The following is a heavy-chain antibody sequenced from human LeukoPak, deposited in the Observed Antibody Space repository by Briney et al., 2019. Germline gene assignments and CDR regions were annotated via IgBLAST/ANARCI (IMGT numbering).Heavy chain of an antibody. D-gene: IGHD6-6*01. CDR2: ISPTGSTT. V-gene: IGHV3-74*01. CDR3: ARGPNSNWSGLDF. J-gene: IGHJ4*02. CDR1: GFSISGHC. Sequence: GGSLRLSCTASGFSISGHCRHGARQHPGKGLFWVSRISPTGSTTSYADSVKGRFTVSRDNAKNTLYLQVNNLRAEDTAVYYCARGPNSNWSGLDFWGQGTLLTVSS.